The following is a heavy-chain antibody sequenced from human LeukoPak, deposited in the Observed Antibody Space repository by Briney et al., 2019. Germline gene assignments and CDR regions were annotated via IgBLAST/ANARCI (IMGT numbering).Heavy chain of an antibody. CDR2: ISYDGSNK. CDR3: ARDPRQLERLGFDY. D-gene: IGHD1-1*01. V-gene: IGHV3-30*04. Sequence: PGRSLRLSCAASGFTFSSYAMHWVRQAPGKGLEWVAVISYDGSNKYYADSVKGRLTISRDNSKNTLYLQMNSLRAEDTAVYYCARDPRQLERLGFDYWGQGTLVTVSS. J-gene: IGHJ4*02. CDR1: GFTFSSYA.